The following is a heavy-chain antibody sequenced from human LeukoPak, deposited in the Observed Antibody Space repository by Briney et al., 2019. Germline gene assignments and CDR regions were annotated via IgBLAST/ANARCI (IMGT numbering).Heavy chain of an antibody. J-gene: IGHJ4*02. CDR1: GYTFTTYY. CDR2: INPSGGTT. Sequence: GASVKVSCKTSGYTFTTYYMHWVRQAPGQGLEWMGIINPSGGTTNYAQKFQGRVTMTRDTSTTTLYMELSSLRSEDTAVYYCARGRPGSGWSFGYWGQGTLVTVSS. CDR3: ARGRPGSGWSFGY. V-gene: IGHV1-46*01. D-gene: IGHD6-19*01.